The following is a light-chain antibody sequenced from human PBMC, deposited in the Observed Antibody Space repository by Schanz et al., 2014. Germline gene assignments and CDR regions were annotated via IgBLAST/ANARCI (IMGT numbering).Light chain of an antibody. J-gene: IGKJ1*01. CDR1: QSVSSY. CDR2: GAS. CDR3: QQYGSSPWT. V-gene: IGKV3-20*01. Sequence: EIVMTQSPATLSVSPGERATLSCRASQSVSSYLAWYQQKPGQAPRLLIHGASSRAPGIPDRFSGSGSGTEFTLTISRLEPEDFAVYHCQQYGSSPWTFGQGTKVEIK.